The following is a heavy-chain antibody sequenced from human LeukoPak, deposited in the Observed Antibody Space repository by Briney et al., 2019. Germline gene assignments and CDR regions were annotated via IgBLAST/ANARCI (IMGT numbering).Heavy chain of an antibody. V-gene: IGHV4-39*07. Sequence: PSEALSLTCSVSGGSISSSSNYWGWIRQPPGKGLEWIGNIYNRGSTYYNPSLKSRVTISVDTSKNQFSLNLSSVTAADTAVYYCARGDGDYVNWFDPWGQGTLVTVSS. J-gene: IGHJ5*02. CDR1: GGSISSSSNY. CDR2: IYNRGST. D-gene: IGHD4-17*01. CDR3: ARGDGDYVNWFDP.